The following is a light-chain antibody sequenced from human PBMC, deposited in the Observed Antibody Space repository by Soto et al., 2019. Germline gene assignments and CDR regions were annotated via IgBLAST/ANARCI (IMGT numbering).Light chain of an antibody. Sequence: EIVMTQSPATLSVSPGERATLSCRASQSVYNNLAWYQQKPGQAPRLLIYGASTRATGIPARFSGSWSGTEFTLTICSLQSEDFAVYYYQQYNNWPPVTFCPGTKVDI. J-gene: IGKJ3*01. CDR3: QQYNNWPPVT. V-gene: IGKV3-15*01. CDR1: QSVYNN. CDR2: GAS.